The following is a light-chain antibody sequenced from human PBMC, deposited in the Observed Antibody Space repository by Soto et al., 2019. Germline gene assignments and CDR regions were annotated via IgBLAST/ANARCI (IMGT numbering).Light chain of an antibody. CDR3: QQYDSSPLA. V-gene: IGKV3-20*01. Sequence: EIVLTQSPGTLSLSPGERATLSCRASQSVTSNYLAWYQQKPGQAPRLLVYGASRRATDIPDRFSGSGSGTDFTLTISRLEPEYFAVYYCQQYDSSPLAFGGGTKVEIK. J-gene: IGKJ4*01. CDR1: QSVTSNY. CDR2: GAS.